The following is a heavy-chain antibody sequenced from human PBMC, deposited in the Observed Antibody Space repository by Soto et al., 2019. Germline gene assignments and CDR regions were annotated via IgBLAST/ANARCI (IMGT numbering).Heavy chain of an antibody. CDR3: ARGGGLDGMDV. J-gene: IGHJ6*02. V-gene: IGHV3-13*01. CDR1: GFTFSSYD. CDR2: IGTAGDT. D-gene: IGHD3-10*01. Sequence: EVQLVESGGGLVQPGGSLRLPCAASGFTFSSYDMHWVRQATGKGLEWVSAIGTAGDTYYPGSVKGRFTISRENAKNSLYLQMNSLRAGDTAVYYCARGGGLDGMDVWGQGTTVTVSS.